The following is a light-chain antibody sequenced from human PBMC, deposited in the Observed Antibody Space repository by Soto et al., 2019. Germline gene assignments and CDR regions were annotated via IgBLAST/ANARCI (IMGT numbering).Light chain of an antibody. CDR2: AAS. J-gene: IGKJ2*01. Sequence: DIQITQSPSSLSASVGDRVTITCRASQTISTSVNWSQQKPGKAPDLLIYAASNLQSGVPSRVSGSRSGSDFTLTISSLQPEDFATYYFQQRYSDAQMYTFGQGTRLEIK. V-gene: IGKV1-39*01. CDR3: QQRYSDAQMYT. CDR1: QTISTS.